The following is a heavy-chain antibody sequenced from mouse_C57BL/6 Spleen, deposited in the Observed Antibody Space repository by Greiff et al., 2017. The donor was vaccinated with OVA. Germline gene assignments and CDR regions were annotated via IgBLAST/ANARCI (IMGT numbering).Heavy chain of an antibody. Sequence: EVMLVESGEGLVKPGGSLKLSCAASGFTFSSYAMSWVRQTPEKRLEWVAYISSGGDYIYYADTVKGRFTISRDNARNTLYLQMSSLKSEDTAMDYCTRGGGYDYLDYWGQGTTLTVSS. CDR3: TRGGGYDYLDY. CDR1: GFTFSSYA. V-gene: IGHV5-9-1*02. J-gene: IGHJ2*01. CDR2: ISSGGDYI. D-gene: IGHD2-3*01.